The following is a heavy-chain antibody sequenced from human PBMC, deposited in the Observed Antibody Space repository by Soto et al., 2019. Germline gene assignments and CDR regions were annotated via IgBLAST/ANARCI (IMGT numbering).Heavy chain of an antibody. V-gene: IGHV3-15*01. CDR2: IKSKTDGGYT. Sequence: GGTLRLSCAASGFTFSNSWLSWVRQAPGKGLEWVGRIKSKTDGGYTDYAEPVHGRSTISSDDSINTQYLHVNSLKTEVTAGYYCSTSLIWWEHVFSCGMDVWGQGTTVTVSS. CDR1: GFTFSNSW. CDR3: STSLIWWEHVFSCGMDV. J-gene: IGHJ6*02. D-gene: IGHD2-8*02.